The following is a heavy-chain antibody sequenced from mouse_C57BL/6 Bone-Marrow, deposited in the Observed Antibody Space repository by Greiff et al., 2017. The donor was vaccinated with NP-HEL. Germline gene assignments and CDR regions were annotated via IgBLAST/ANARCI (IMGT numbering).Heavy chain of an antibody. CDR2: IYPRSGNT. Sequence: QVQLQQSGAELARPGASVKLSCKASGYTFTSYGMSWVKQRPGQGLEWIGEIYPRSGNTNYNEKFKGKATLTADKSSSTAYMELRSLTSEDSAVYVCAPISTVVAYYDAMDYGGRGKAVTVSA. D-gene: IGHD1-1*01. V-gene: IGHV1-81*01. J-gene: IGHJ4*01. CDR1: GYTFTSYG. CDR3: APISTVVAYYDAMDY.